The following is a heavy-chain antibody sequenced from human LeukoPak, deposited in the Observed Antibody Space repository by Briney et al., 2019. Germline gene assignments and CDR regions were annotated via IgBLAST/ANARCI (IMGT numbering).Heavy chain of an antibody. D-gene: IGHD3-3*01. Sequence: GGSLRLSCAASGFTFSSYAMSWVRQAPGKGLEWVSAISGSGGSTYYADSVKGRFTISRDNSKNTLYLQMNSLRAEDTAVYYCARDLSGYDFWSGYFVGYYYYMDVWGKGTTVTVSS. J-gene: IGHJ6*03. CDR3: ARDLSGYDFWSGYFVGYYYYMDV. CDR1: GFTFSSYA. CDR2: ISGSGGST. V-gene: IGHV3-23*01.